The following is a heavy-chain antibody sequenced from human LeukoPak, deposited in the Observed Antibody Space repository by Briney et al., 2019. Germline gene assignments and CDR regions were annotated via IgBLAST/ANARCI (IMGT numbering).Heavy chain of an antibody. CDR3: MRTGRTYCSYISCSPAVDG. D-gene: IGHD2-15*01. CDR1: GGSISSSSYY. CDR2: IYYSGST. V-gene: IGHV4-39*01. J-gene: IGHJ4*02. Sequence: RPSETLSLTCTVSGGSISSSSYYWGWIRQPPGKGLEWIGSIYYSGSTYYNPSLKSRVTISVDTSKSQFSLKLRSVTAADTAVYYCMRTGRTYCSYISCSPAVDGWGQGTLVTVSA.